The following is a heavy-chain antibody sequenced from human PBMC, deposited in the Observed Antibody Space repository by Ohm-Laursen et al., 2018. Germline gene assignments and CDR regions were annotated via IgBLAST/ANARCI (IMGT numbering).Heavy chain of an antibody. CDR1: GYTFTNYG. V-gene: IGHV1-18*01. CDR3: ATDTAMASFDY. J-gene: IGHJ4*02. CDR2: IRVYNGHT. Sequence: SVKVSCKVSGYTFTNYGISCVRQAPGQGLEWMGWIRVYNGHTKYAQKLQGRVTMTTDTSRSTAYMELRSLRSDDPAVYYCATDTAMASFDYWGQGTLVTVSS. D-gene: IGHD5-18*01.